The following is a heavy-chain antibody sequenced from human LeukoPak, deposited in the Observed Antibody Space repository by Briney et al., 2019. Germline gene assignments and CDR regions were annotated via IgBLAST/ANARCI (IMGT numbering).Heavy chain of an antibody. J-gene: IGHJ6*02. V-gene: IGHV3-23*01. CDR3: ANGGFGELLGMDD. Sequence: GGSLRLSCAASGFTFSSYAMSWVRQAPGKGLEWVSAISGSGGSTYYADSVKGRFTISRDNSKNTLYLQMNSLRAEDTAVYYCANGGFGELLGMDDWGQGTTVTVSS. CDR1: GFTFSSYA. CDR2: ISGSGGST. D-gene: IGHD3-10*01.